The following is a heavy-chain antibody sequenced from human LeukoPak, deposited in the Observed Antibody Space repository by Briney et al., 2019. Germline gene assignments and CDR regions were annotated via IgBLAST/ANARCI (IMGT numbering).Heavy chain of an antibody. V-gene: IGHV3-30*04. Sequence: GGSLRLSCAASGFTFSSYAMHWVRQAPGKGLEWVAVISYDGSNKYYADSVKGRFTISRDNSKNTPYLQMNSLRAEDTAVYYCAREYYDILTGYYASWYFDLWGRGTLVTVSS. CDR1: GFTFSSYA. D-gene: IGHD3-9*01. CDR2: ISYDGSNK. J-gene: IGHJ2*01. CDR3: AREYYDILTGYYASWYFDL.